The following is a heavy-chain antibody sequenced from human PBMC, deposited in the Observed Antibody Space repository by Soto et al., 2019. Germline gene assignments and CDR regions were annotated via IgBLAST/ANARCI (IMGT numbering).Heavy chain of an antibody. CDR1: GFTFDDCA. J-gene: IGHJ2*01. V-gene: IGHV3-9*01. CDR2: ISWNSGSI. Sequence: GGSLRLSCAASGFTFDDCAMHWVRQAPGKGLEWVSGISWNSGSIGYADSVKGRFTISRDNAKNSLYLQMNSLRAEDTALYYCASGYYDSSGYYESNWYFDLWGRGTLVTDSS. D-gene: IGHD3-22*01. CDR3: ASGYYDSSGYYESNWYFDL.